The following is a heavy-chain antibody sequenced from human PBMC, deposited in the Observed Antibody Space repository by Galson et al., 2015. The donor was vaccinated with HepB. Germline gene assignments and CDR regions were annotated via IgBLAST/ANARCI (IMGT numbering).Heavy chain of an antibody. CDR1: GGSISSGSYY. CDR2: IYTSGST. Sequence: LSLTCTVSGGSISSGSYYWSWIRQPAGKGLEWIGRIYTSGSTNYNPSLKSRVTMSVDTSKNQFSLKLSSVTAADTAVYYCARDVTSDPPWDYYYYMDVWGKGTTVTVSS. J-gene: IGHJ6*03. V-gene: IGHV4-61*02. D-gene: IGHD1-26*01. CDR3: ARDVTSDPPWDYYYYMDV.